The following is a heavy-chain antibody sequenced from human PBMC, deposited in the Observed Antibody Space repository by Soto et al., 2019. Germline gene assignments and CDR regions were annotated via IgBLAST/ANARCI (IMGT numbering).Heavy chain of an antibody. Sequence: ASVKVSCKASGYTFTSYAMHWVRQAPGQRLEWMGWINAGNGNTKYSQKFQGRVTITRDTSASTAYMELSSLRSEDTAVYYCARSPGRSVIVVVPPPGMDVWGQGTTVTVSS. J-gene: IGHJ6*02. D-gene: IGHD3-22*01. V-gene: IGHV1-3*01. CDR2: INAGNGNT. CDR3: ARSPGRSVIVVVPPPGMDV. CDR1: GYTFTSYA.